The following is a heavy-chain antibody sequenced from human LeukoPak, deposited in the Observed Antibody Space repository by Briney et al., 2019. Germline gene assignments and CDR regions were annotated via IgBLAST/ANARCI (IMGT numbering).Heavy chain of an antibody. CDR1: GGSISDYS. J-gene: IGHJ4*02. V-gene: IGHV4-59*01. CDR2: LYYNGSA. CDR3: ARAGGIRTAALDLDY. Sequence: PSETLSLTCTVSGGSISDYSWSWIRQPPGKGREWIGNLYYNGSANHNPSLKSRVTISSDTSKNQFSLKLTSVTAADTAVYYCARAGGIRTAALDLDYWGQGTLVTVSS. D-gene: IGHD6-25*01.